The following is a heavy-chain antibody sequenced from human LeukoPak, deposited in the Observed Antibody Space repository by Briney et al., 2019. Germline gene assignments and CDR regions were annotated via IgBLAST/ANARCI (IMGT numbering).Heavy chain of an antibody. V-gene: IGHV3-48*03. CDR1: GFTFSSYE. Sequence: GGSLRLSCAASGFTFSSYEMNWVRQAPGKGLEWVSYISSSGSTIYYADSVKGRFTISRDNAKNSLYLQMNSLRSDDTAVYYCARGGDIVATIDFDYWGQGTLVTVSS. D-gene: IGHD5-12*01. CDR3: ARGGDIVATIDFDY. CDR2: ISSSGSTI. J-gene: IGHJ4*02.